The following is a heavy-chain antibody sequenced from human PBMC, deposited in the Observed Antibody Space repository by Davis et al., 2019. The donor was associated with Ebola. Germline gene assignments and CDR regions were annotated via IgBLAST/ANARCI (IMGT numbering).Heavy chain of an antibody. D-gene: IGHD3-3*01. CDR3: ARGTIFGVLTPQAYYYYYMDV. CDR2: INHSGRT. Sequence: PSETLSLTCAVYGGSFSGIYWSCIRQPPGKGLEWIGEINHSGRTNYNPSLKSRVTISVDTSKNQFSLKLSSVTAADTAVYYCARGTIFGVLTPQAYYYYYMDVWGKGTTVTVSS. CDR1: GGSFSGIY. V-gene: IGHV4-34*01. J-gene: IGHJ6*03.